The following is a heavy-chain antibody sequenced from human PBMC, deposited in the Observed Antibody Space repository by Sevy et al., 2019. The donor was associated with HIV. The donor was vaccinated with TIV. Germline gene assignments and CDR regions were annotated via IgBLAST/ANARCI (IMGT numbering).Heavy chain of an antibody. CDR2: IKSKTDGGTG. CDR1: GFSFDDYA. Sequence: GGSLRLSCAVYGFSFDDYAMHWVRQVPGKGLEWVGRIKSKTDGGTGDYAAPVKGRFSISRDDSKNTLYLQMNSLKTEDTAVYYCTTGDPYNRYGYMRPYFFDYWGQGTLVTVSS. D-gene: IGHD5-18*01. V-gene: IGHV3-15*01. CDR3: TTGDPYNRYGYMRPYFFDY. J-gene: IGHJ4*02.